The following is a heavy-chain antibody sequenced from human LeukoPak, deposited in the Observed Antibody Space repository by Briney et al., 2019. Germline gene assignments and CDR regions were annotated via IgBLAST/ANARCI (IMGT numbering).Heavy chain of an antibody. J-gene: IGHJ4*02. V-gene: IGHV1-8*01. CDR2: MNPNSGNT. CDR1: GYTFTSYD. D-gene: IGHD2-15*01. CDR3: ARGRVVVAATVLYYFDY. Sequence: ASVKVSCKASGYTFTSYDINWVRQATGQGLEWMGWMNPNSGNTGYARKFQGRVTMTRNTSISTAYMELSSLRSEDTAVYYCARGRVVVAATVLYYFDYWGQGTLVTVSS.